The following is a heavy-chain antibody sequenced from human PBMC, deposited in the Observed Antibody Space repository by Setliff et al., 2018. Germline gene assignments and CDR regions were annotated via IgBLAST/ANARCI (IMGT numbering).Heavy chain of an antibody. CDR1: GASVTSFDYY. CDR2: ISHGVST. D-gene: IGHD2-2*01. V-gene: IGHV4-30-4*01. Sequence: SETLSLTCTVSGASVTSFDYYWSWIRQPPGRGLEYIGHISHGVSTSYSPSLKSRLSISADTSKNQFSLKLTSVTAADTAVYYCARTHCTTTSCFYFHYWGQGTVVTVSS. CDR3: ARTHCTTTSCFYFHY. J-gene: IGHJ4*02.